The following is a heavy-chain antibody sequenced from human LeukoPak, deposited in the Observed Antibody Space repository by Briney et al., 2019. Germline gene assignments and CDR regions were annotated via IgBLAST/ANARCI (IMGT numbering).Heavy chain of an antibody. J-gene: IGHJ4*02. D-gene: IGHD2-8*01. V-gene: IGHV3-23*01. Sequence: GGSLRLSCAASGFTFSSYAMNWVRRAPGKGLEWVSVISNSGGSTYYAYSVKGRFTISRDNSKNTLYLHMNSLRAEDTAVYYCASNIELNVYAPGYWGQGTLVTVSS. CDR3: ASNIELNVYAPGY. CDR2: ISNSGGST. CDR1: GFTFSSYA.